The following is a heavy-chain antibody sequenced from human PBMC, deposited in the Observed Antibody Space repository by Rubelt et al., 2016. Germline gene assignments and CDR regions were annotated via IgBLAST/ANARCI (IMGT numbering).Heavy chain of an antibody. D-gene: IGHD6-19*01. CDR2: VRFDGTRT. J-gene: IGHJ4*02. CDR3: AKISSSAMWFFDY. Sequence: LGMRGGGLVQPGGSLRLSCAASGFTFSSYSMNWVRQAPGKGLEWVAVVRFDGTRTYYADSVRGRFTISRDNSKNMVFLQMNSLRVEDTAVYYCAKISSSAMWFFDYWGQGTLVTVSS. CDR1: GFTFSSYS. V-gene: IGHV3-30*02.